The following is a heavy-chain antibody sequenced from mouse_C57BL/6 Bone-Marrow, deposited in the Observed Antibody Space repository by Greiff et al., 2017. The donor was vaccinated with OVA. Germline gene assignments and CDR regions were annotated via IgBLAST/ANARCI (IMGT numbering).Heavy chain of an antibody. Sequence: VKLMESGAELVRPGASVKLSCKASGYTFTDYYINWVKQRPGQGLEWIARIYPGSGNTYYNEKFKGKATLTAEKSSSTAYMQLSSLTSEDSAVYFCASYYGNYDYYAMDYWGQGTSVTVSS. CDR1: GYTFTDYY. V-gene: IGHV1-76*01. J-gene: IGHJ4*01. CDR2: IYPGSGNT. D-gene: IGHD2-1*01. CDR3: ASYYGNYDYYAMDY.